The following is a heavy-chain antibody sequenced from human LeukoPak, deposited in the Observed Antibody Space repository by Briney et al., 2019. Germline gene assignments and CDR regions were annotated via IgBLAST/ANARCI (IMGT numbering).Heavy chain of an antibody. J-gene: IGHJ6*03. CDR1: GYTFTGYY. Sequence: ASVKVSCKASGYTFTGYYMHWVRQAPGQGLEWMGWINPNSGGTNYAQKFQGRVTMTRDTSISTAYMELRSLRSDDTAVYYCARGSRYYYYYMDVWGKGTTVTISS. CDR3: ARGSRYYYYYMDV. D-gene: IGHD1-26*01. CDR2: INPNSGGT. V-gene: IGHV1-2*02.